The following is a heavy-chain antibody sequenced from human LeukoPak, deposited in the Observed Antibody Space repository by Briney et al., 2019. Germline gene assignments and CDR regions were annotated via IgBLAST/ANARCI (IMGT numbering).Heavy chain of an antibody. CDR2: ISSSSSYI. CDR3: ARDAGAGWELLGRNDY. Sequence: GGSLRLSCAASGFTFSSYSMNWVRQAPGKGLEWVSSISSSSSYIYYTDSVKGRFTISRDNAKNSLYLQMNSLRAEDTAMYYCARDAGAGWELLGRNDYWGQGTLVTVSS. V-gene: IGHV3-21*01. D-gene: IGHD1-26*01. CDR1: GFTFSSYS. J-gene: IGHJ4*02.